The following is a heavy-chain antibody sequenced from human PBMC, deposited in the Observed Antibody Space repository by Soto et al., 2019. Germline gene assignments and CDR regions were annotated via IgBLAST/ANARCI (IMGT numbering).Heavy chain of an antibody. J-gene: IGHJ4*02. D-gene: IGHD1-7*01. CDR2: IYYSCST. CDR3: ARHHNRNYLFDY. CDR1: GGSIISSSYY. V-gene: IGHV4-39*01. Sequence: LSLTCTVSGGSIISSSYYWGWIRQPPGKGLEWIGSIYYSCSTYYNPTLKSRVTISVDTSKNQFSLKLSSVTAADTAVYYCARHHNRNYLFDYWGQGTLVTVSS.